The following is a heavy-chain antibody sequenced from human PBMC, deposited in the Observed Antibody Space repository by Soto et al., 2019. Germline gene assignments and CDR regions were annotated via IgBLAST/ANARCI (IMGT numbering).Heavy chain of an antibody. CDR2: MNPNSGNT. V-gene: IGHV1-8*01. CDR1: GYTFTSYD. Sequence: QVQLVQSGAEVKKPGASVKVSCKASGYTFTSYDINWVRQATGQGLEWMGWMNPNSGNTGYAQKFQGRVTMTRNTSISTAYMELSSLRSEDTAVYCCARGRTSYYDFWSGYYTILLYYYYGMDVWGQGTTVTVSS. CDR3: ARGRTSYYDFWSGYYTILLYYYYGMDV. J-gene: IGHJ6*02. D-gene: IGHD3-3*01.